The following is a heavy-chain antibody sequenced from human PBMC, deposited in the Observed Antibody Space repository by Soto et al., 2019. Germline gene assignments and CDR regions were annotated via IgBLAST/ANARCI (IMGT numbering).Heavy chain of an antibody. Sequence: KMWAASVTVSCKASGYTFTSYYMHWVRQAPGQGLEWMGIINPSGGSTSYAQKFQGRVTMTRDTSTSTVYMELSSLRSEDTAVYYFSADLIQLWPIGTVFDIWGNGTMVTVSS. CDR2: INPSGGST. D-gene: IGHD5-18*01. J-gene: IGHJ3*02. CDR1: GYTFTSYY. CDR3: SADLIQLWPIGTVFDI. V-gene: IGHV1-46*03.